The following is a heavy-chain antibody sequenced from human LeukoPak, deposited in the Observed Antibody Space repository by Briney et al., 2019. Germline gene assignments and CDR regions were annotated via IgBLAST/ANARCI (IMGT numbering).Heavy chain of an antibody. J-gene: IGHJ4*02. CDR1: GYTFTSYG. D-gene: IGHD2-2*02. V-gene: IGHV1-18*01. CDR3: SARIAYCSSTSCYRNGFDY. CDR2: ISAYNGNT. Sequence: GASVKVSCKASGYTFTSYGTSGVRQAPGQGREWMGWISAYNGNTNYAQKLQGRVTMNTDTSTSTAYMYMRTPRSDETALCYWSARIAYCSSTSCYRNGFDYWGQGTLVTVSS.